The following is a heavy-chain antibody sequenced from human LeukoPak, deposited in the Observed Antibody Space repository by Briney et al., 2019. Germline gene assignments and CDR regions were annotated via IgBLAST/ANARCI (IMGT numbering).Heavy chain of an antibody. Sequence: RGESLKISCKGSGYSFTSYWISWVRQMPGKGLEWMGRIDPSDSYTNYSPSFQGHVTISADKSISTAYLQWSSLKASDTAMYYCARRDYYDSSGYHFDYWGQGTLVTVSS. CDR2: IDPSDSYT. V-gene: IGHV5-10-1*01. D-gene: IGHD3-22*01. CDR1: GYSFTSYW. CDR3: ARRDYYDSSGYHFDY. J-gene: IGHJ4*02.